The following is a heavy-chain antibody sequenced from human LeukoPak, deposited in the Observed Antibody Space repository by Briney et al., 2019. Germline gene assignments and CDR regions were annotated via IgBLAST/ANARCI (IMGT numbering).Heavy chain of an antibody. CDR3: ARSPYGYAEYYFDY. J-gene: IGHJ4*02. D-gene: IGHD5-18*01. CDR2: IYYSGST. Sequence: PSETLSLTCTVSGGSISSSSYYWGWIRQPPGKGLEWIGSIYYSGSTYYNPSLKSRVTISVDTSKNQFSLKLSSVTAADTAVYYCARSPYGYAEYYFDYWGQGTLVTVSS. CDR1: GGSISSSSYY. V-gene: IGHV4-39*07.